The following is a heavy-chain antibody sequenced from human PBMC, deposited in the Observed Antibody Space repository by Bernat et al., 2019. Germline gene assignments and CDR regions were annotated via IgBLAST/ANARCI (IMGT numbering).Heavy chain of an antibody. J-gene: IGHJ5*02. CDR2: IYWDDDK. V-gene: IGHV2-5*02. CDR3: VHRQATALGNFFDP. D-gene: IGHD4-23*01. Sequence: ITLKESGPTLVKPTQTLTLTCSFSGFSLGTSGVAVGWIRQPPGKALEWLALIYWDDDKRYSPSLRSRLTITKDTSKNRVVLTMTNMDPVDTGTYYCVHRQATALGNFFDPWGQGALVTVSS. CDR1: GFSLGTSGVA.